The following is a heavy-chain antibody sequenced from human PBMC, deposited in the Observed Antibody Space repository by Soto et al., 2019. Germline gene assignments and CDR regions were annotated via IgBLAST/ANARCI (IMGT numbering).Heavy chain of an antibody. CDR1: GYTFTSYG. CDR3: ARGITIFGVVITKYYYYYGMDV. V-gene: IGHV1-18*01. Sequence: ASVKVSCKASGYTFTSYGISWVRQAPGQGLEWMGWISAYNGNTNYAQKLQGRVTMTTDTSTSTAYMELRSLRSDDTAVYYCARGITIFGVVITKYYYYYGMDVWGQGTTVTVSS. CDR2: ISAYNGNT. D-gene: IGHD3-3*01. J-gene: IGHJ6*02.